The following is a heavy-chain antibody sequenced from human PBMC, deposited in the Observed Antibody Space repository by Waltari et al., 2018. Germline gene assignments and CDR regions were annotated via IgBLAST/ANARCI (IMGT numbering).Heavy chain of an antibody. D-gene: IGHD3-9*01. Sequence: EVNLVDSGGGVVQPGGYRGLSCAASGLSLGHYRMLCVRQVPGRGLECVSLINVDGGYISYADSVRGRFTISRDNAESTVYLHLNNLRVDDTAVYFCARKGGTGYPYGPFYYDHWGQGTLVNVSS. J-gene: IGHJ4*02. CDR3: ARKGGTGYPYGPFYYDH. V-gene: IGHV3-74*01. CDR1: GLSLGHYR. CDR2: INVDGGYI.